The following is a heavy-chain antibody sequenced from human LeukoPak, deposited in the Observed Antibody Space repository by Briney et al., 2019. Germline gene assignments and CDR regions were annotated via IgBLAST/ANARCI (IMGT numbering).Heavy chain of an antibody. V-gene: IGHV6-1*01. CDR2: TYYRSKWYN. D-gene: IGHD6-19*01. J-gene: IGHJ6*02. CDR1: GDSVSSSSAA. Sequence: SQTLSLTCAISGDSVSSSSAAWNWIRQSPSRGLEWLGRTYYRSKWYNDYAVSVKSRITINPDTSKNQFSLQLNSVTPEDTAVYYCARDVAVTLTPYYYGMDVWGQGTTVTVSS. CDR3: ARDVAVTLTPYYYGMDV.